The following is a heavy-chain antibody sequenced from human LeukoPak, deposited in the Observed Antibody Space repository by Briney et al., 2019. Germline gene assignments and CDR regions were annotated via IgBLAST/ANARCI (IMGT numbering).Heavy chain of an antibody. J-gene: IGHJ2*01. V-gene: IGHV3-7*01. D-gene: IGHD4-23*01. CDR3: ARVSVDGGNPSGYFDL. Sequence: PGGSLRLSCAASGFTFSIYWMSWVRQAPGKGLEWVANIKQDGSEKYYVDSVKGRFTISRDNAKNSLYLQMNSLRAEDTAVYYCARVSVDGGNPSGYFDLWGRGTLVTVSS. CDR2: IKQDGSEK. CDR1: GFTFSIYW.